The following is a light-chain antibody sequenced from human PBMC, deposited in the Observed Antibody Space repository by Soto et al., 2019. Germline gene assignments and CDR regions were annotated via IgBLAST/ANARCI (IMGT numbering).Light chain of an antibody. Sequence: EMVMTQSPATLSVSPGEGATLSCRASQSFSSNLAWYQQKPGQAPRLLIYGASTRATGIPARFSGSGSGTEFTLTISSLQSEDFAVYYCQQYNNWPPWTFGQGTKVEIK. CDR2: GAS. CDR1: QSFSSN. V-gene: IGKV3-15*01. J-gene: IGKJ1*01. CDR3: QQYNNWPPWT.